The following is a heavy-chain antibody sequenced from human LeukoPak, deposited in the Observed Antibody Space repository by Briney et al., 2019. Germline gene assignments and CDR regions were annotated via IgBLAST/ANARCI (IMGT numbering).Heavy chain of an antibody. CDR1: GGSISGHY. V-gene: IGHV4-59*08. J-gene: IGHJ5*02. CDR2: IYYSGST. Sequence: SETLSLTCTVSGGSISGHYLTWIRQSPGKGLEWIGYIYYSGSTNYNPSLKSRVTISVDTSKNQFSLKLSSVTAADAAVYYCARRRADHNWFDPWGQGTLVTVSS. CDR3: ARRRADHNWFDP.